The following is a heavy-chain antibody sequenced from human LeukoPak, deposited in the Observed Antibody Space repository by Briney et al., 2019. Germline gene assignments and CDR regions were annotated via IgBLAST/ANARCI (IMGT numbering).Heavy chain of an antibody. V-gene: IGHV1-2*06. D-gene: IGHD3-22*01. CDR3: ARNTYYYDSSAGSFDF. CDR2: INPNSGGT. J-gene: IGHJ4*02. Sequence: ASVKLSCKASGYTFTDYSIHWVRQAPGPGLEWRGRINPNSGGTNYAQKFQGRVTMTRDTSISTAYMELSRLRSDDTAVFYCARNTYYYDSSAGSFDFWGQGTLVTVSS. CDR1: GYTFTDYS.